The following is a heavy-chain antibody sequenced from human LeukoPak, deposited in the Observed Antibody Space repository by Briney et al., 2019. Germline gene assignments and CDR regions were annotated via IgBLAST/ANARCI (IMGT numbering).Heavy chain of an antibody. CDR2: IYTSGST. D-gene: IGHD2-2*01. Sequence: PSETLSLTCTVSGGSISSYYWSWIRQPAGKGLEWIGRIYTSGSTNYNPSLKSRVTMSVDTSKNQFSRKLSSVTAADTAVYYCARTVRDIVVVPAARELIYYYYMDVWGKGTTVTVSS. CDR1: GGSISSYY. V-gene: IGHV4-4*07. CDR3: ARTVRDIVVVPAARELIYYYYMDV. J-gene: IGHJ6*03.